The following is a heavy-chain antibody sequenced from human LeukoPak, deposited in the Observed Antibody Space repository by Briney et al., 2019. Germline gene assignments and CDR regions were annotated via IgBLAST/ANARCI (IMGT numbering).Heavy chain of an antibody. J-gene: IGHJ6*03. CDR1: GYTFTSYY. D-gene: IGHD6-19*01. CDR2: INPNSGGT. V-gene: IGHV1-2*02. CDR3: ARDAGSGWYIYYYYYMDV. Sequence: ASVKVSCKASGYTFTSYYMHWVRQAPGQGLEWMGWINPNSGGTNYAQKFQGRVTMTRDTSISTAYMELSRLRSDDTAVYYCARDAGSGWYIYYYYYMDVWGKGTTVTISS.